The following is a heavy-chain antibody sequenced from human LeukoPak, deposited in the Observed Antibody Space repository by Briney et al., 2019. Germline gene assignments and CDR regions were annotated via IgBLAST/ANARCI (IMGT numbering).Heavy chain of an antibody. CDR3: AKGGFSYYYDSSGRPFDY. V-gene: IGHV3-43*02. CDR2: ISGDGGST. J-gene: IGHJ4*02. Sequence: GGSLRLSCAASGFTFDDYAMHWVCQAPGKGLEWVSLISGDGGSTYYADSVKGRFTISRDNSKNSLYLQMNSLRTEDTALYYCAKGGFSYYYDSSGRPFDYWGQGTLVTVSS. CDR1: GFTFDDYA. D-gene: IGHD3-22*01.